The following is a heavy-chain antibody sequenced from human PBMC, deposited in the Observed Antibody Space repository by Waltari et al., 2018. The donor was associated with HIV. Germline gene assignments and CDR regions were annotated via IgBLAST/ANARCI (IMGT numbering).Heavy chain of an antibody. D-gene: IGHD1-26*01. J-gene: IGHJ5*02. CDR2: IYYSGST. CDR3: AREVVGAPNWFDP. CDR1: GGSISSSSYY. V-gene: IGHV4-39*07. Sequence: QLQLQESGPGLVKPSETLSLPCTVSGGSISSSSYYWGWIRQPPGKGLEWIGSIYYSGSTYYNPSLKSRVTISVDTSKNQFSLKLSSVTAADTAVYYCAREVVGAPNWFDPWGQGTLVTVSS.